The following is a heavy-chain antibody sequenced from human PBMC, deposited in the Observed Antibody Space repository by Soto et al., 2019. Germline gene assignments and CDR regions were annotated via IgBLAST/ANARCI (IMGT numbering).Heavy chain of an antibody. CDR2: MKSKSEGETT. D-gene: IGHD3-22*01. CDR1: GFTFNNAW. Sequence: GGSLRLSCAASGFTFNNAWMGWVRQAPGQGLEWVGHMKSKSEGETTDYAAPVKGRFTISRDDSKNTVYLQMNSLTTEGTAVYYCTAQFYFDASGYSFDLWGQGTLVTVSS. J-gene: IGHJ4*02. CDR3: TAQFYFDASGYSFDL. V-gene: IGHV3-15*01.